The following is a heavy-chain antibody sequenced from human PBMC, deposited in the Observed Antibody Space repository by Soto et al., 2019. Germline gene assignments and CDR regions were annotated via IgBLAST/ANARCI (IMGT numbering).Heavy chain of an antibody. Sequence: PGRSPNLSFPSSGLAASTKYKNWVRQARGKGLEWVSVIYSGGSTCYADSVRGRFTISRDNSKNTVNLQMNSLRAEDTAVYYCARDPWAAEYWGQGTLVTVSS. CDR1: GLAASTKY. V-gene: IGHV3-66*01. J-gene: IGHJ4*02. CDR3: ARDPWAAEY. D-gene: IGHD3-16*01. CDR2: IYSGGST.